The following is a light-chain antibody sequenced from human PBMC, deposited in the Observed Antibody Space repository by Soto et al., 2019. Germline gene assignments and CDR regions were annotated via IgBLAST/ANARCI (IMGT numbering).Light chain of an antibody. Sequence: DIQMTQSPSTLSASVGDRVTITCRASQSISSWLAWYQQKPGKAPKLQIYDASSLESGVPSRFSGSGSGTEFTLTISSLQPDDFATYYCQQYNSYSYTFGQGTK. J-gene: IGKJ2*01. CDR3: QQYNSYSYT. CDR2: DAS. CDR1: QSISSW. V-gene: IGKV1-5*01.